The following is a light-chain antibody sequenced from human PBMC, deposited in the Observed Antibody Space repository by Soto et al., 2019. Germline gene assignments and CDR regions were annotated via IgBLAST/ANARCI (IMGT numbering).Light chain of an antibody. V-gene: IGKV1-9*01. J-gene: IGKJ2*01. CDR3: QQLNSNPYT. CDR2: AAS. CDR1: QGISSY. Sequence: DIQLTQSPSFLSASVGDRVTVTCRASQGISSYLARYQQKPGKAPKLLIYAASTLQSGVPSRFSGSGSGTEFTLTISSLQPEDFATYYCQQLNSNPYTFGQGSKLEIK.